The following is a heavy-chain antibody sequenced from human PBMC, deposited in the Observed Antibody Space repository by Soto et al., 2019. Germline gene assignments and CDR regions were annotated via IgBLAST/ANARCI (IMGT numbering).Heavy chain of an antibody. Sequence: SCEASGFTFSTYGIHWICQAPVKVLECVEVIWYGGSNKYYSESLKARLTIYRANSKNTLYLQMNSMRADDTAVCDYETDKYSYCYLYYYGMYVWGQDITVSVS. J-gene: IGHJ6*02. D-gene: IGHD5-18*01. CDR2: IWYGGSNK. CDR1: GFTFSTYG. V-gene: IGHV3-33*01. CDR3: ETDKYSYCYLYYYGMYV.